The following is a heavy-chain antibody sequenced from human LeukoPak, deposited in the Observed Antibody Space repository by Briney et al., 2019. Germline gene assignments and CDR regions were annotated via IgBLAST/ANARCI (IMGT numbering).Heavy chain of an antibody. Sequence: GGSLRLSCAASGFTFSSYAMSWVRQAPGKGLEWVSAISGSGGSTYYADSVKGRFTISRDNSKNTLYLQMNSLRAEDTAVYYCAKDGRMITFGGVIVPYYFDYWGQGTLVTVSS. CDR3: AKDGRMITFGGVIVPYYFDY. D-gene: IGHD3-16*02. CDR1: GFTFSSYA. J-gene: IGHJ4*02. V-gene: IGHV3-23*01. CDR2: ISGSGGST.